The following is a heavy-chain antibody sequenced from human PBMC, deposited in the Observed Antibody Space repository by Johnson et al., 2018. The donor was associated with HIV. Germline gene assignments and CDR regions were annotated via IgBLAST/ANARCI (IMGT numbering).Heavy chain of an antibody. D-gene: IGHD6-13*01. CDR1: GFTFSSYG. Sequence: QVQLVESGGGVVQPGGSLRLSCAASGFTFSSYGMHWVRQAPGKGLEWVAFIRYDGSNKYYADSVKGRFTISRDNSKNTLYLQMNSLRAEDTAVYYCAKGHSSIWSRGAFDIWGQGTMVTVSS. CDR3: AKGHSSIWSRGAFDI. J-gene: IGHJ3*02. CDR2: IRYDGSNK. V-gene: IGHV3-30*02.